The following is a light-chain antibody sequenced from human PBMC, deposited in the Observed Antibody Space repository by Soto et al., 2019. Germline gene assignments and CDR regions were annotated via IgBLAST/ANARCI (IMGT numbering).Light chain of an antibody. Sequence: QSALTQPPSASGSPGQSVTISCTGTSSDVGGYNYVSWYQQHPGKVPKLMIYEVTKRPSGVPDRFSGSKSGNTASLTVSGLQAEDEADYYCSSYAGSNILVFGGGIKVTVL. CDR2: EVT. CDR1: SSDVGGYNY. V-gene: IGLV2-8*01. J-gene: IGLJ3*02. CDR3: SSYAGSNILV.